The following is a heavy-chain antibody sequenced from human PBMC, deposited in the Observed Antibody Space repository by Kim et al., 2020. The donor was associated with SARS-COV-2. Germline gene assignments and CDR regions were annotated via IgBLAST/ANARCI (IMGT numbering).Heavy chain of an antibody. J-gene: IGHJ4*02. D-gene: IGHD6-13*01. CDR3: ARGRQQLDICFDY. V-gene: IGHV3-21*01. CDR2: ISSSSSYI. Sequence: GGSLRHSCAASGFTFSSYSMNWVRQAPGKGLEWVSFISSSSSYIYYADSVKGRFTISRDNAKNSLYLQMNSLRAEDTTVYYCARGRQQLDICFDYWGQGTLVTVSS. CDR1: GFTFSSYS.